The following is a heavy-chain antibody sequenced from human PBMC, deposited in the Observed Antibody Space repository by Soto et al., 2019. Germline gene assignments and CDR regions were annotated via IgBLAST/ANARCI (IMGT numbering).Heavy chain of an antibody. CDR1: GGSIDGYN. CDR2: VYYNGGA. CDR3: ARQGIGNLHGLVDV. J-gene: IGHJ6*02. D-gene: IGHD3-10*01. V-gene: IGHV4-59*08. Sequence: QVQLQESGPGLVKPSETLSLTCTVSGGSIDGYNCAWIRQPPGKALEWVGYVYYNGGASYNPSLKRRVPLSIAPSKSQFSLQLRSVTAADTAVYYCARQGIGNLHGLVDVWGRGTTVTVSS.